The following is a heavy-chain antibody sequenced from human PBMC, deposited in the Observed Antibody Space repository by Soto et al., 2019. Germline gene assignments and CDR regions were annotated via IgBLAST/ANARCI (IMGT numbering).Heavy chain of an antibody. Sequence: SGGSLRLSCAASGFTFSNAWMSWVRQAPGKGLEWVGRIKSKTDGGTTDYAAPVKGRFTISRDDSKNTLYLQMNNLKTEDTAVYYCTTDFNILRYCSSTSCYFPLNGDPDHNYFDYWGQGTLVTVSS. CDR3: TTDFNILRYCSSTSCYFPLNGDPDHNYFDY. J-gene: IGHJ4*02. CDR2: IKSKTDGGTT. D-gene: IGHD2-2*01. CDR1: GFTFSNAW. V-gene: IGHV3-15*01.